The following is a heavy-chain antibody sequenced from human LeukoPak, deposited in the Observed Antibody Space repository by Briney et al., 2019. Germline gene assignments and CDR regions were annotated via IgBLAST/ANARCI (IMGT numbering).Heavy chain of an antibody. D-gene: IGHD4-17*01. J-gene: IGHJ4*02. CDR1: GFTFSNYW. CDR2: IKQDGSEK. V-gene: IGHV3-7*01. Sequence: GGSLRLSCAASGFTFSNYWMTRVRQAPGKGLEWVANIKQDGSEKYYVDSLKGRFTISRDNAKNSLYLQMNSLRAEDTAVYYCAREEYGDHLWWGQGTLVTVSS. CDR3: AREEYGDHLW.